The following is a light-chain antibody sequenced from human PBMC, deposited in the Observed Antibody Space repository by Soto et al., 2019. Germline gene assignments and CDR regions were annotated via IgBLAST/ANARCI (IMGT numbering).Light chain of an antibody. J-gene: IGLJ1*01. CDR1: SSNIGAGYE. Sequence: QAVVTQPPSVSGAPGQRVTISCTGSSSNIGAGYEAHWYQQVPGTAPKLLIYENNNRPSGVPDRFSGSKSGTSASLAVTGLQAEDEAEYYCQSFDSSLGSYVFGTGTKVTVL. CDR3: QSFDSSLGSYV. V-gene: IGLV1-40*01. CDR2: ENN.